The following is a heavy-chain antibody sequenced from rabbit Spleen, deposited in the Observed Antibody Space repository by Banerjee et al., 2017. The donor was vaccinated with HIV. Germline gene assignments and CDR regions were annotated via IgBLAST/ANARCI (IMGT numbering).Heavy chain of an antibody. CDR3: ARENYVGYGGYGYYKL. CDR2: ILTSSGST. D-gene: IGHD6-1*01. V-gene: IGHV1S45*01. J-gene: IGHJ4*01. Sequence: QQQLVESGGGLVKPGASLTLTCKASGFPFSDKAVICWVRQAPGKGLEWITCILTSSGSTWYASWAKGRFTISKTSSTTVTLQMTSLTAADTATYFCARENYVGYGGYGYYKLWGPGTLVTVS. CDR1: GFPFSDKAV.